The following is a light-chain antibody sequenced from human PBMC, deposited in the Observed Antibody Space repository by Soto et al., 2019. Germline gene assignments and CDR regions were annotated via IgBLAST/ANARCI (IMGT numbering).Light chain of an antibody. J-gene: IGLJ3*02. V-gene: IGLV1-44*01. CDR1: RFDIGRNS. Sequence: QSVLTQPPSASGTPGQRVTISCSGGRFDIGRNSVNWYQQVPGTAPKLLIYKNNQRPSGVADRFSGSKSGTSASLAISGLQSADEDDYYCATCCDSLMGWVFGGGTKLTVL. CDR3: ATCCDSLMGWV. CDR2: KNN.